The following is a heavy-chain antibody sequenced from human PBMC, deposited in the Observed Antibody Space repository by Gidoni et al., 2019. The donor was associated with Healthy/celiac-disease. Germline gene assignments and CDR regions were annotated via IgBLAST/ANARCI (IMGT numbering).Heavy chain of an antibody. CDR1: GGSISSGSHY. CDR3: ARAYYDSSGYYSSFFDY. Sequence: QVQLQEPGPGLVKTSQPLSLTCTVPGGSISSGSHYWSWIRQPAGKGLEWIGRIYTSGSTNYNPSLKSRVTISVDTSKNQFSLKLSSVTAADTAVYYCARAYYDSSGYYSSFFDYWGQGTLVTVSS. CDR2: IYTSGST. J-gene: IGHJ4*02. V-gene: IGHV4-61*02. D-gene: IGHD3-22*01.